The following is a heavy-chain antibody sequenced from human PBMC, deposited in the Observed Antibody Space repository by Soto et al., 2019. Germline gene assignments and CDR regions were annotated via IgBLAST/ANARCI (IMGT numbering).Heavy chain of an antibody. D-gene: IGHD6-19*01. Sequence: SVKVSCKASGGAFSSYAISWVRQAPGQGLEWMGGIIPIFGTANYAQKFQGRVTITADESTSTAYMELSSLRSEDTAVYYCAREIYSSGWYRNYGMDVWGQGTTVTVSS. J-gene: IGHJ6*02. V-gene: IGHV1-69*13. CDR3: AREIYSSGWYRNYGMDV. CDR1: GGAFSSYA. CDR2: IIPIFGTA.